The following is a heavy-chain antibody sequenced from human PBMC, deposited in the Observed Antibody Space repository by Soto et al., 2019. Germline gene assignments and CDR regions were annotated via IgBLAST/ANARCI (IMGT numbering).Heavy chain of an antibody. CDR2: ISYDGSNK. D-gene: IGHD5-12*01. Sequence: GGSLRLSCAASGFTFSSYAMHWVRQAPGKGLEWVAVISYDGSNKYYADSVKGRFTISRDNSKNTLYLQMNSLRAEDTAVYYCARGDGYNLIDYWGQGTLVTVSS. J-gene: IGHJ4*02. CDR1: GFTFSSYA. CDR3: ARGDGYNLIDY. V-gene: IGHV3-30-3*01.